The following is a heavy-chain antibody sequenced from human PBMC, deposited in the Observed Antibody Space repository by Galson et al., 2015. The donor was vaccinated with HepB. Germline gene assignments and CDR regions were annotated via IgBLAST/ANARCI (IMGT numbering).Heavy chain of an antibody. CDR1: GFTVRSNY. V-gene: IGHV3-53*01. CDR3: ARDSHYDFWSDGGYRMDV. CDR2: ISSGGTT. Sequence: SLRLSCAASGFTVRSNYMSWVRQAPGKGLEWVSVISSGGTTYYADSVKGRFIISRDNSKNTLYLQMNSLRAEDTAVYYCARDSHYDFWSDGGYRMDVWGQGTTVIVS. D-gene: IGHD3-3*01. J-gene: IGHJ6*02.